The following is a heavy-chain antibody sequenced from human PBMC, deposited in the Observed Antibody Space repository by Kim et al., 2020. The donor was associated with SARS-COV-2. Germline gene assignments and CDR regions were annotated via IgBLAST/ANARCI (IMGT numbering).Heavy chain of an antibody. CDR1: GYSFTNFG. D-gene: IGHD3-10*01. V-gene: IGHV1-18*04. CDR2: ISGYDANT. Sequence: ASVKVSCKASGYSFTNFGINWVRQAPGQGLEWMGWISGYDANTNYAQKFRDRVTMTTDKSTSTAYMELSSLRSDDTAVYYCARDLYGGRFGGGSGSYCGFWGEGTVVTVPS. CDR3: ARDLYGGRFGGGSGSYCGF. J-gene: IGHJ4*02.